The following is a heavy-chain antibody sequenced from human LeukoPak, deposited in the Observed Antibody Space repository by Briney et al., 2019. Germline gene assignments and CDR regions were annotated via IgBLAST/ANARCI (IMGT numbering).Heavy chain of an antibody. CDR1: GFAFSSQA. D-gene: IGHD3-10*01. CDR3: AKDGYYGSGSYYNVGY. J-gene: IGHJ4*02. Sequence: GGSLRLSCAASGFAFSSQAMGWVRQAPGKGLEWVSAISGSGGSTYYADSVKGRFTISRDNSKNTLYLQMNSLRAEDTAVYYCAKDGYYGSGSYYNVGYWGQGTLVTVSS. V-gene: IGHV3-23*01. CDR2: ISGSGGST.